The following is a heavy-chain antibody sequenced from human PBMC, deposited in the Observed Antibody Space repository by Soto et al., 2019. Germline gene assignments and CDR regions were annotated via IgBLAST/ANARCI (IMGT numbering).Heavy chain of an antibody. CDR2: IYWDDDK. Sequence: QITLKESDPTLVKPTQTLTLTCTFSGFSLSTSGVGVGWIRQPPGKALEWLALIYWDDDKRYSPSLNNRLTTAEDHSKHQVALTMTDMAPVDTGTYYCAHAYCGRSSCHPYYSSTTDVCGQGTTLTVS. CDR1: GFSLSTSGVG. D-gene: IGHD2-2*01. J-gene: IGHJ6*02. V-gene: IGHV2-5*02. CDR3: AHAYCGRSSCHPYYSSTTDV.